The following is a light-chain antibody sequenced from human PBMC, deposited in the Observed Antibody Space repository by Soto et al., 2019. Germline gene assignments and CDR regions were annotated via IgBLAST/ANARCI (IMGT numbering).Light chain of an antibody. CDR2: DAS. J-gene: IGKJ3*01. V-gene: IGKV3-11*01. CDR3: QQRSNWPPAVT. Sequence: EIVLTQSPDTLSLSPGERATLSCRASQSVSSYLALYQQKPGQAPRLLIYDASNRATGIPARFSGSGSGTDFTLTISSLQPEDFAVYYCQQRSNWPPAVTFGRGTKVDIK. CDR1: QSVSSY.